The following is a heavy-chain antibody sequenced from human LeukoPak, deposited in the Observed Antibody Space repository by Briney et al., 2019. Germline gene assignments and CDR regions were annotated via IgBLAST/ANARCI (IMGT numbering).Heavy chain of an antibody. V-gene: IGHV3-33*01. CDR1: GFTFSSYG. Sequence: PGGSLRLSCAASGFTFSSYGMHWVRQAPGKGLEWVAVIWYDGSNKYYADSVKGRFTISRDNSKNTLYLQMNSLRAEDTAVYYCARSPHCTNGVRTSDYYYYGMDVWGQGTTVTVSS. CDR3: ARSPHCTNGVRTSDYYYYGMDV. J-gene: IGHJ6*02. D-gene: IGHD2-8*01. CDR2: IWYDGSNK.